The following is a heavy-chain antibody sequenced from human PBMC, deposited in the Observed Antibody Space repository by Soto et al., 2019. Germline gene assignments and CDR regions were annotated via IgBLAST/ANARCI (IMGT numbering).Heavy chain of an antibody. CDR3: ARAQYLADDVFDI. V-gene: IGHV3-74*01. Sequence: HPGGSLRLSCTASGFTFSSYWMHWVRQAPGKGLVWVSRINSDGINTSHADSVKGRFTISRDNAKSTLYLQMNSLRAEDTAVYYCARAQYLADDVFDIWGRGTVVTVSS. CDR2: INSDGINT. J-gene: IGHJ3*02. D-gene: IGHD2-2*01. CDR1: GFTFSSYW.